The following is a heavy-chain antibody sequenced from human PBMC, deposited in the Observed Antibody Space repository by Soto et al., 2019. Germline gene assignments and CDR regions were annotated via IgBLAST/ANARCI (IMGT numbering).Heavy chain of an antibody. V-gene: IGHV1-69*06. CDR3: ARDLNFRYSSSLFY. CDR1: GGTFSSYA. CDR2: IIPIFGTA. Sequence: VASVKVSCKASGGTFSSYAISWVRQAPGQGLEWMGGIIPIFGTANYAQKFQGRVTITADKSTSTAYMELSSLRSEDTAVYYCARDLNFRYSSSLFYWGQGTLVTVSS. J-gene: IGHJ4*02. D-gene: IGHD6-13*01.